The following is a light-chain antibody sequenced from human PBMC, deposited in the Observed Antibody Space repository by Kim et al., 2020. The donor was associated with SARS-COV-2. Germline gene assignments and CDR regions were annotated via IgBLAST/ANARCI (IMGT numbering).Light chain of an antibody. V-gene: IGLV1-44*01. CDR2: SNN. CDR1: SSNIGSNT. J-gene: IGLJ1*01. Sequence: QSVLTQPPSASGTPGQRVTISCSGSSSNIGSNTVNWYQQLSGTAPKLLIYSNNQRPSGVPDRFSGSKSGTSASLAISGLQSEDEADYYCAAWDDSLNAYVFGTGTKVTVL. CDR3: AAWDDSLNAYV.